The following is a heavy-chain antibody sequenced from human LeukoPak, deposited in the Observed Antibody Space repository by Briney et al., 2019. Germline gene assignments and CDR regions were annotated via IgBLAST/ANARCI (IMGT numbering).Heavy chain of an antibody. J-gene: IGHJ4*02. CDR2: IYISGST. V-gene: IGHV4-61*02. D-gene: IGHD6-13*01. CDR1: GDSISSGSYY. Sequence: PSQTLSLTCTVSGDSISSGSYYWSWIRQPAGKGLEWIGRIYISGSTNYNPSLKSRVTISVDTSKNQFSLKLSSVTAADTAVYYCARSSSWYYFDYWGQGTLVTVSS. CDR3: ARSSSWYYFDY.